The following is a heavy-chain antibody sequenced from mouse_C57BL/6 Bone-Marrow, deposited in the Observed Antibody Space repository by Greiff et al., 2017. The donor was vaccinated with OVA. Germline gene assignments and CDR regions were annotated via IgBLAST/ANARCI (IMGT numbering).Heavy chain of an antibody. CDR3: TDGYYPDD. J-gene: IGHJ2*01. D-gene: IGHD2-3*01. Sequence: DVMLVESGGGLVQPGGSMKLSCVASGFTFSNYWMNWVRQSPEKGLEWVAQIRLKSDNYATPYAESVKGRFTISRDDSKSSVYLQMNNLRAEDTGIYYCTDGYYPDDWGQGTTLTVSS. V-gene: IGHV6-3*01. CDR1: GFTFSNYW. CDR2: IRLKSDNYAT.